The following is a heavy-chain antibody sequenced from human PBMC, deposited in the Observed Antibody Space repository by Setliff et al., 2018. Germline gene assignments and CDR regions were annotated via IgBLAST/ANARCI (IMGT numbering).Heavy chain of an antibody. CDR1: ADSGGSISSGGYY. CDR2: IYYVGTT. J-gene: IGHJ4*02. Sequence: PSETLSLTCTVSADSGGSISSGGYYWSWIRQFPGKGLEWIGYIYYVGTTYYNPSLKSRVMISVDTSKNQFSLKLTSVSAADTAVYYCARSPPYGGQGTLVTVS. CDR3: ARSPPY. V-gene: IGHV4-31*03.